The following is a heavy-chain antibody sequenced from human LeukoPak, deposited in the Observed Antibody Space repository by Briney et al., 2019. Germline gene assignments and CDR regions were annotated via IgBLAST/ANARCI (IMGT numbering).Heavy chain of an antibody. V-gene: IGHV4-31*03. CDR1: GGSISNGDHY. CDR3: ARVGSPLLVINEYYLDY. CDR2: IYYSGST. D-gene: IGHD3-3*02. Sequence: PSETLSLTCTVSGGSISNGDHYWSWIRQHPGKGLEWIGYIYYSGSTYYNPSLKSRVTISVDTSKNQFSLKLSSVTAADTAVYYCARVGSPLLVINEYYLDYWGQGTLVTVSS. J-gene: IGHJ4*02.